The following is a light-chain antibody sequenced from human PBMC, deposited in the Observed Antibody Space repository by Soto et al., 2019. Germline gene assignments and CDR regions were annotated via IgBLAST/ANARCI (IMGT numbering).Light chain of an antibody. J-gene: IGKJ5*01. V-gene: IGKV1-9*01. CDR1: QGIINY. CDR3: QHLNGYPII. Sequence: DIQLTQSPSFLSASVGDRVTVTCRASQGIINYLAWYQQKPGKAPKLLIYAASILQSGVPSRFSGSGSGTEFTLTISSLQPEDFATYYCQHLNGYPIIFGQGTRLEIK. CDR2: AAS.